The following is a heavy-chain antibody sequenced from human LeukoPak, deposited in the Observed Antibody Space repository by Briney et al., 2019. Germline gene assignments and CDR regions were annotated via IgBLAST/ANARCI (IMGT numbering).Heavy chain of an antibody. CDR2: ISYDGSNK. D-gene: IGHD5-24*01. V-gene: IGHV3-30-3*01. CDR3: ARRLQATDRGDAFDI. J-gene: IGHJ3*02. Sequence: GRSLRLSCAASGFTFSSYAMHWVRQAPGKGLEWVAVISYDGSNKYYADSVKGRFTISRDNSKNTLYLQMNSLRAEDTAVYYCARRLQATDRGDAFDIWGQGTMVTVSS. CDR1: GFTFSSYA.